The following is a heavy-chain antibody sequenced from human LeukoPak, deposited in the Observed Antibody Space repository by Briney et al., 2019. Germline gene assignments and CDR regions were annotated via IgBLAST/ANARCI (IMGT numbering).Heavy chain of an antibody. Sequence: ASVKVSCKASGGTFSSYAISWVRQAPGQGLEWMGGIIPIFGTANYAQKFQGRVTITADESTSTAYMELSSLRSEDTAVYYCARVGASWYPYYFDYWGQGTLVTVSS. CDR2: IIPIFGTA. V-gene: IGHV1-69*13. CDR1: GGTFSSYA. J-gene: IGHJ4*02. D-gene: IGHD6-13*01. CDR3: ARVGASWYPYYFDY.